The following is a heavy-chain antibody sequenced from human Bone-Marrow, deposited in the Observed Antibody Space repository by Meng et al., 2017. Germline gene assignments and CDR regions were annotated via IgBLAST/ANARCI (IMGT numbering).Heavy chain of an antibody. V-gene: IGHV1-69*13. J-gene: IGHJ4*02. CDR2: IIPIFGTA. Sequence: SVKVSCKASGGTFSSYAISWVRQAPGQGLEWMGGIIPIFGTASYAQKFQGRVTITADESTGTAYMELSSLRSEDTAVYYCAAILDSSGYYSPENYFDYWGQGTLVTSPQ. CDR1: GGTFSSYA. CDR3: AAILDSSGYYSPENYFDY. D-gene: IGHD3-22*01.